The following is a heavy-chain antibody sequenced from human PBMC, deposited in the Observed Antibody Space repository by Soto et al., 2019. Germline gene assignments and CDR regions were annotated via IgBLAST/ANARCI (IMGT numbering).Heavy chain of an antibody. V-gene: IGHV1-18*01. D-gene: IGHD2-8*01. CDR2: IISYNGNT. CDR1: GCTFISYC. J-gene: IGHJ6*02. Sequence: ASLKFSCNASGCTFISYCSSWLLQPPGQGGEWMGGIISYNGNTNYAQKLQRRVTMTTDTSTSTAYMELRSLRSDDTAVYYCARLTYCTNGVCFGNYYYYGMDVWGQGTTVTVS. CDR3: ARLTYCTNGVCFGNYYYYGMDV.